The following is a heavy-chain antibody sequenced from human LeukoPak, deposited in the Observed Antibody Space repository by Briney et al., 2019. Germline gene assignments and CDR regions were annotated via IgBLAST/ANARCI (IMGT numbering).Heavy chain of an antibody. CDR3: ARDFSTKYSQDY. V-gene: IGHV3-30-3*01. Sequence: GGSLRLSCAASGFSFSHYALYWVRQAPGKGLEWLAFISYDGNVKYYADSVRGRFTVSRDDSKITLYLQMSSLRTEDTALYYCARDFSTKYSQDYWGQGTLVTVSS. J-gene: IGHJ4*02. CDR2: ISYDGNVK. CDR1: GFSFSHYA. D-gene: IGHD1-26*01.